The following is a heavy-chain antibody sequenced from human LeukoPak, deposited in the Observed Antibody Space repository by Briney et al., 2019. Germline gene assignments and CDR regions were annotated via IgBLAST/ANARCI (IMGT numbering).Heavy chain of an antibody. Sequence: GGSLRLSCAASGFTFSSYAMSWVRQAPGKGLGWVSAISGNGGSTYYADSVKGRFTISRDNSKNTLYLQMNSLRAEDTAVYYCAKRPRITMRADYYYMDVWGKGTTVTVSS. V-gene: IGHV3-23*01. D-gene: IGHD3-22*01. CDR2: ISGNGGST. CDR1: GFTFSSYA. J-gene: IGHJ6*03. CDR3: AKRPRITMRADYYYMDV.